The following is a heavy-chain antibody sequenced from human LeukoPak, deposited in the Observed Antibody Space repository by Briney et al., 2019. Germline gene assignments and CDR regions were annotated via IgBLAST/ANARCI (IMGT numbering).Heavy chain of an antibody. CDR1: GYTFTRFD. D-gene: IGHD2-8*01. J-gene: IGHJ4*02. CDR3: ARGEYMYGHEIDH. V-gene: IGHV1-8*01. CDR2: MNPDNGNT. Sequence: ASVKVSCKTSGYTFTRFDINWVRQATGQGLEWMGWMNPDNGNTGYAQKFQGRVTMTRNTSIDTVYLELSNLRSEDTAVYYCARGEYMYGHEIDHWGQGTLVTVSS.